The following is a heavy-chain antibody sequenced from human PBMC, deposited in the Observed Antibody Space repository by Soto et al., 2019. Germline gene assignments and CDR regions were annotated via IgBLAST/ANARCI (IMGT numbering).Heavy chain of an antibody. CDR1: GFTFTNYV. D-gene: IGHD5-12*01. Sequence: QLLESGGGSVQPGGSLRLSCAASGFTFTNYVMSWVRQAPGRGLEWVSTVSAAGSIYYADSAKGRFTISRDNSRNTLGLQMNTLIAEDTAVYYCARSLGSPLVKWRFDLWGRGTLVTVSS. CDR3: ARSLGSPLVKWRFDL. J-gene: IGHJ2*01. V-gene: IGHV3-23*01. CDR2: VSAAGSI.